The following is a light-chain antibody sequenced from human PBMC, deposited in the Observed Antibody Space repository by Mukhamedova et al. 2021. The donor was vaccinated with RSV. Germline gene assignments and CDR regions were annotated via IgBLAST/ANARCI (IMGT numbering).Light chain of an antibody. Sequence: WYQRRVHGKVPKLLIYAASTLQSGVPSRFSGSGSGTDFTLTISSLQSEDVATHYCQKYNSALALTFGGGTKVEIK. CDR2: AAS. J-gene: IGKJ4*01. V-gene: IGKV1-27*01. CDR3: QKYNSALALT.